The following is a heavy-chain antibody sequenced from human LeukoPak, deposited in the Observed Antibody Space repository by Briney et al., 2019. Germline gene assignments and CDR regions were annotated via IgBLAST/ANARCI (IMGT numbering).Heavy chain of an antibody. D-gene: IGHD6-13*01. Sequence: EASVTVSCTVSGYTLIELSMHWVRQAPGNGLEWMGGFDPEDGETIYAQKFQGRVTMTEDTSTDTAYMELSSLRSEDTAVYYCALIAAAGTDWFDPWGQGTLVTVSS. CDR2: FDPEDGET. J-gene: IGHJ5*02. CDR3: ALIAAAGTDWFDP. CDR1: GYTLIELS. V-gene: IGHV1-24*01.